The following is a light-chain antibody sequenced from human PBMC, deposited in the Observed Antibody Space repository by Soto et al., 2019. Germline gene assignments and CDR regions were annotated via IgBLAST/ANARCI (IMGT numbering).Light chain of an antibody. CDR3: QQLNSYPFLT. J-gene: IGKJ4*01. CDR2: AAS. V-gene: IGKV1-9*01. Sequence: DIQLTQSPSFLSASVGDRVTITCRASQGISSYLAWYQQKPGKAPKLLIYAASTLQSGVPSRFSGSGSGTEFTITISSRQPEDFATYYCQQLNSYPFLTFGGGTKVEIK. CDR1: QGISSY.